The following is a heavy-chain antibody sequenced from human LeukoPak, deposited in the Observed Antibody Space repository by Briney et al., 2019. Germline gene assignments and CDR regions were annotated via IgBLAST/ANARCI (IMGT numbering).Heavy chain of an antibody. Sequence: SETLSLTCTVSGGSINTYFWSWIRQPPGKGLEWIGYIYYSGSTNYNPSLKSRVTISVDTSKNQFSLKLSSVTAADTAVYYCARDAIVGATNWFDPWGQGTLVTVSS. V-gene: IGHV4-59*01. CDR3: ARDAIVGATNWFDP. J-gene: IGHJ5*02. D-gene: IGHD1-26*01. CDR1: GGSINTYF. CDR2: IYYSGST.